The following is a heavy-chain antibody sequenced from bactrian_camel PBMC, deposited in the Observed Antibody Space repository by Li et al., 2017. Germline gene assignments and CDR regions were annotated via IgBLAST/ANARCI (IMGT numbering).Heavy chain of an antibody. V-gene: IGHV3S55*01. CDR2: IGSDGYT. Sequence: HVQLVESGGGSVQAGGSLRLSCAISASPYGDYCMAWFRQAPGKEREGVAQIGSDGYTIYDDSVKGRFTISKDNAKNTLYLQMNSLKPEDTAMYYCAADARQYAGSWRSLVADSFDYWGQGTQVT. D-gene: IGHD6*01. CDR3: AADARQYAGSWRSLVADSFDY. J-gene: IGHJ4*01. CDR1: ASPYGDYC.